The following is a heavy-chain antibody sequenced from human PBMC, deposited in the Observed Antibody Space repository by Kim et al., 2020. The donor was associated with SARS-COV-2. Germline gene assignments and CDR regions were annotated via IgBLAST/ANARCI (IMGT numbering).Heavy chain of an antibody. V-gene: IGHV3-53*04. CDR3: ARRRDGYNFGAFDI. D-gene: IGHD5-12*01. J-gene: IGHJ3*02. Sequence: ADSGTGRFTISRNNSKTTLYLQMNSLRAEDTAVYYCARRRDGYNFGAFDIWGQGTMVTVSS.